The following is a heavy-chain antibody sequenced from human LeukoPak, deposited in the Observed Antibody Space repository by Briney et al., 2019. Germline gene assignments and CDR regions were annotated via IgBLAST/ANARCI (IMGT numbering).Heavy chain of an antibody. J-gene: IGHJ4*02. V-gene: IGHV1-8*01. CDR1: GYTFTSYD. Sequence: ASVKVSCKASGYTFTSYDINWARQATGQGLEWMGWMNPNSGNTGYAQKFQGRVTMTRNTSISTAYMELSSLRSEDTAVYYCARGSLYAAAGTLDFDYWGQGTLVTVSS. D-gene: IGHD6-13*01. CDR3: ARGSLYAAAGTLDFDY. CDR2: MNPNSGNT.